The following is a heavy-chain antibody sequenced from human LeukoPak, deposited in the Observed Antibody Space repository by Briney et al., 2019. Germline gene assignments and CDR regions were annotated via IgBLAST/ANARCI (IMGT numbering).Heavy chain of an antibody. J-gene: IGHJ4*02. CDR1: GFTVSRNY. V-gene: IGHV3-66*01. CDR3: ASGPIAMVRGFITTLDY. D-gene: IGHD3-10*01. CDR2: IYSGGST. Sequence: PGGSLRLSCAASGFTVSRNYMSWVRQAPGQGLEWVSVIYSGGSTYYADSVKGRFTISRDNSKNTLYLQMNSLRAEDTAVYYCASGPIAMVRGFITTLDYWGQGTLVTVSS.